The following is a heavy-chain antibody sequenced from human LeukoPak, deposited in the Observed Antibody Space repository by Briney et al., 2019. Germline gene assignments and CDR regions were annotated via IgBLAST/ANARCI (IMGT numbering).Heavy chain of an antibody. J-gene: IGHJ5*02. CDR1: GFPFDNFG. D-gene: IGHD3-22*01. Sequence: RTGGSLRLSCAASGFPFDNFGLTWVRKVPGKGLEWVSSINSNGGRTTYGDSVKGRFTISRDDANDSLYLLMHSLRAEDTAFYYCVRGTMIVGPWGQGTLVTVSS. V-gene: IGHV3-20*04. CDR2: INSNGGRT. CDR3: VRGTMIVGP.